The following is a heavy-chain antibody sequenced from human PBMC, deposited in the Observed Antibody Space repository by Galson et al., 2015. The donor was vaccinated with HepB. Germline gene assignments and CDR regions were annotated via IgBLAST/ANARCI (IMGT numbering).Heavy chain of an antibody. V-gene: IGHV1-46*01. CDR3: ARVGRGPSDAFDI. D-gene: IGHD3-10*01. CDR2: INPSGGST. Sequence: SVKVSCKASGYTFTSYYMPWVRQAPGQGLEWMGIINPSGGSTSYAQKFQGRVTMTRDTSTSTVYMELSSLRSEDTAVYYCARVGRGPSDAFDIWGQGTMVTVSS. J-gene: IGHJ3*02. CDR1: GYTFTSYY.